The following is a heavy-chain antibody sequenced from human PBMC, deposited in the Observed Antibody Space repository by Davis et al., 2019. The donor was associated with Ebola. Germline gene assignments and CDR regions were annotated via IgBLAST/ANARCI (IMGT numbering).Heavy chain of an antibody. D-gene: IGHD3-10*01. J-gene: IGHJ4*02. V-gene: IGHV1-2*06. CDR2: INPNSGAT. CDR3: ARDGNYGSGSPQVDY. Sequence: ASVKVSCKASGYTLTAYYLHWVRQAPGQGLEWMGRINPNSGATNFAQKFQGRIVMTRDTSTSTVYMELSSLRSEDTAVYYCARDGNYGSGSPQVDYWGQGTLVTVSS. CDR1: GYTLTAYY.